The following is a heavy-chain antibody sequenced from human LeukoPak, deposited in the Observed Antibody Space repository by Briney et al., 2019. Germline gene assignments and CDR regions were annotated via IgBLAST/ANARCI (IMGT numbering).Heavy chain of an antibody. V-gene: IGHV1-69*05. Sequence: ASVKVSCKASGVTFSNFAISWVRQAPGQGLEWMGGIIPIFGTANYAQKFQGRVTMTTDTSTSTAYMELRSLRSDDTAVYYCARGSTARYYYDSSGYYRGAVDYWGQGTLVTISS. CDR3: ARGSTARYYYDSSGYYRGAVDY. CDR1: GVTFSNFA. D-gene: IGHD3-22*01. J-gene: IGHJ4*02. CDR2: IIPIFGTA.